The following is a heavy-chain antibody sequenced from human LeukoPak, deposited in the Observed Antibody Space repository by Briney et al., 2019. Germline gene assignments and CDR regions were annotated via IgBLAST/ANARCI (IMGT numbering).Heavy chain of an antibody. J-gene: IGHJ4*02. CDR1: GYTFTSYA. CDR2: INAGNGNT. CDR3: ATSDSSGYYLDY. Sequence: GASVKVSCKASGYTFTSYAMHWVRQAPGQRLEWMGWINAGNGNTKYSQKFQGRVTITRDTSASTAYMELSSLRSEDTAVYYCATSDSSGYYLDYWGQGTLVTVSS. V-gene: IGHV1-3*01. D-gene: IGHD3-22*01.